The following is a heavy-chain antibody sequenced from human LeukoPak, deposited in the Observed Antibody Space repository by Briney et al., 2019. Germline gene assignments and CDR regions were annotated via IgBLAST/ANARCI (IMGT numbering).Heavy chain of an antibody. Sequence: PGGSLRLSCAASGFSFSNSWMTWVRPAPGKGLEWVANIRRDGGETYYVDSVKGRFTISRDNAKNSLGLQMISLIVEDTGVYYCARGFGPRLGIDIWGQGTTVIVSS. CDR3: ARGFGPRLGIDI. CDR1: GFSFSNSW. CDR2: IRRDGGET. V-gene: IGHV3-7*01. J-gene: IGHJ6*02. D-gene: IGHD3-10*01.